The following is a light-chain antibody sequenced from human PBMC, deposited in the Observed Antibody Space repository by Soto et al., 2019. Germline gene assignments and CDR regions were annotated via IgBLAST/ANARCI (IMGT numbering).Light chain of an antibody. J-gene: IGKJ2*01. CDR3: QHYDSTFPYT. V-gene: IGKV1-5*03. Sequence: DIQMTQSPSTLSAFVGDRVTITCRASQSISSWLAWYQQKPGKAPKLLIYKASTLESGVPSRFSGSGSGTEFTLTIISLQPDDFATYYCQHYDSTFPYTFGQGTKLEIK. CDR2: KAS. CDR1: QSISSW.